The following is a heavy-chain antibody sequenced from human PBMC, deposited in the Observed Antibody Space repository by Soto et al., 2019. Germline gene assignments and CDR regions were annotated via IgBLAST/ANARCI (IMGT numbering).Heavy chain of an antibody. D-gene: IGHD3-22*01. CDR3: ARGRDYYDSTNYYLFDY. CDR2: ISYDGNNK. Sequence: QVQLVESGGGVVQAGRSLRLTCAASAFTFSSYGMHWGRQAQGKGLEWVAVISYDGNNKYYADSVKGRFTISRDNSKNTLYLQMNSLRPEDKAEYYCARGRDYYDSTNYYLFDYWGQGTLVTVSS. CDR1: AFTFSSYG. J-gene: IGHJ4*02. V-gene: IGHV3-30*03.